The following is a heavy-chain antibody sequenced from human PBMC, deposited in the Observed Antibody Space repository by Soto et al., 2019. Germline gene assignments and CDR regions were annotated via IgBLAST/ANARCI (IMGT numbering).Heavy chain of an antibody. D-gene: IGHD3-22*01. CDR1: GFTFNIYA. CDR3: AKCGYDSSCRLLGYFQH. Sequence: GGSLRLSCAASGFTFNIYAMSWVRQAPGKGLEWVSAISGSGGGTYYADSVKGRFTISRDNSNNTLYPQMSSLRAEDTAVYYCAKCGYDSSCRLLGYFQHWGQGTLVTVS. J-gene: IGHJ1*01. CDR2: ISGSGGGT. V-gene: IGHV3-23*01.